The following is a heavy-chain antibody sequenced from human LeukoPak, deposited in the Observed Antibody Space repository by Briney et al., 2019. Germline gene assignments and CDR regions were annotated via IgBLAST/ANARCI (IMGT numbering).Heavy chain of an antibody. J-gene: IGHJ4*02. CDR3: ASGYSSSWYAPFDY. V-gene: IGHV3-21*01. D-gene: IGHD6-13*01. Sequence: GGSLRLSCAASGFTFSSYSMNWVRQAPGKGLEWVSSISSSSSYIYYADSVKGRFTISRDNAKNSLYLQMNSLRAEDTAVYYCASGYSSSWYAPFDYWGQGTLVTVSS. CDR2: ISSSSSYI. CDR1: GFTFSSYS.